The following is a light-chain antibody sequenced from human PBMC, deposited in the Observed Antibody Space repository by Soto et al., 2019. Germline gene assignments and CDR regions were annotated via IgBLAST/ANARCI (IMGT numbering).Light chain of an antibody. J-gene: IGKJ1*01. V-gene: IGKV3-15*01. Sequence: DTVMTQSPATLSVSPGERATLSCRASQSVSSNLAWYQQKPGQAPSLLIYGASTRATGIPARFSGSGSGTEFTLTISSLQSEDFAVYYCQHYNNWPLAFGQGTKVEIK. CDR1: QSVSSN. CDR2: GAS. CDR3: QHYNNWPLA.